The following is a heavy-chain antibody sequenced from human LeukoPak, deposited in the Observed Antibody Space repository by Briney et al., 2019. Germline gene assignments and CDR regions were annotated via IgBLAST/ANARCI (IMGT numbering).Heavy chain of an antibody. D-gene: IGHD3-3*01. V-gene: IGHV1-18*01. J-gene: IGHJ6*03. CDR3: ARSGYSYYYYYYYMDV. Sequence: GASVKVSCKASGYTFTSYGISWVRQAPGQGLEWMGWISAYNGNTNYAQKLQGRVTMTTDTSTSTAYMELRSLRSDDTAVYYRARSGYSYYYYYYYMDVWGKGTTVTISS. CDR2: ISAYNGNT. CDR1: GYTFTSYG.